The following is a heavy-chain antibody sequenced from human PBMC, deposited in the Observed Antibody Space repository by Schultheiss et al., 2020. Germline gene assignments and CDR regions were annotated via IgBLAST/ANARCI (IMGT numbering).Heavy chain of an antibody. CDR1: GGSVSSGSYY. CDR3: ARVPEHYYYYYMDV. D-gene: IGHD1-14*01. Sequence: SETLSLTCTVSGGSVSSGSYYWSWIRQPPGKGLEWIGYIYYSGSTNYNPSLKSRVTISVDTSKNQFSLKLSSVTAADTAVYYCARVPEHYYYYYMDVWGKGTTVTVSS. V-gene: IGHV4-61*01. CDR2: IYYSGST. J-gene: IGHJ6*03.